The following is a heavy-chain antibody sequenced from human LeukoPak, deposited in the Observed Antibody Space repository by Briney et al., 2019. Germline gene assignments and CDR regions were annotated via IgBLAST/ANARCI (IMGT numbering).Heavy chain of an antibody. CDR3: DTAGGRERRWDYAMDV. CDR1: GFTFSSYY. D-gene: IGHD3-16*01. V-gene: IGHV3-53*04. J-gene: IGHJ6*03. Sequence: GGSLRLSCAASGFTFSSYYMSWVRQPTGQGLEWVSLIYAAGDTYYAGAVKGRFTISRHNSKNTLHLQMNSLTAGDTAVYYCDTAGGRERRWDYAMDVWGKGTTVTVSS. CDR2: IYAAGDT.